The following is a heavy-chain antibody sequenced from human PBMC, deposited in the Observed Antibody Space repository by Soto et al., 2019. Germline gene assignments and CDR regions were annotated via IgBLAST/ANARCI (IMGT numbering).Heavy chain of an antibody. V-gene: IGHV5-51*01. J-gene: IGHJ6*02. CDR3: ARQELGYCTNGVCYKTPYYYYGMDV. Sequence: PGESLKISCXGSGYSFTSYWIGWVRQMPGKGLEWMGIIYPGDSDTRYSPSFQGQVTISADKSISTAYLQWSSLKASDTAMYYCARQELGYCTNGVCYKTPYYYYGMDVWGQGTTVTAP. CDR2: IYPGDSDT. CDR1: GYSFTSYW. D-gene: IGHD2-8*01.